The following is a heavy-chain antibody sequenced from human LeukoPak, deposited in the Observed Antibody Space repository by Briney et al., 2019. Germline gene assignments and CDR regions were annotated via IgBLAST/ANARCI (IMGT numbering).Heavy chain of an antibody. V-gene: IGHV3-23*01. J-gene: IGHJ4*02. D-gene: IGHD6-19*01. CDR2: ISGSGGST. CDR3: AKRGSSGFYVLDY. CDR1: GFTFSSYA. Sequence: GGSLRLSCAASGFTFSSYAMSWVRQAPGKGLEWVSAISGSGGSTYYADTVKGRFTISRDNSKNTLYLQMNSLGAEDTAVYYCAKRGSSGFYVLDYWGQGTLVTVSS.